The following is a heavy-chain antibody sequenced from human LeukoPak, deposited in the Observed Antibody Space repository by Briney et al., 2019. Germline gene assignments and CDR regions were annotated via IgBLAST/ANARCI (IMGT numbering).Heavy chain of an antibody. CDR2: ISPKSKYI. CDR3: AREGISVAKTLDY. D-gene: IGHD6-19*01. Sequence: GGSLRLSYAASGFNFITYNMNWVRQAPGKGLEWVSSISPKSKYISYADALKGRFTVSRDNAQNSLYLQLNSLRAEDTAVYFCAREGISVAKTLDYWGQGTLVTVSS. V-gene: IGHV3-21*01. J-gene: IGHJ4*02. CDR1: GFNFITYN.